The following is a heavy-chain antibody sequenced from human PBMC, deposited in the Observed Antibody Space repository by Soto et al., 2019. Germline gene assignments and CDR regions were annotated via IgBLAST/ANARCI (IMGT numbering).Heavy chain of an antibody. CDR3: AREGQLGY. J-gene: IGHJ4*02. Sequence: QVRLVQSGAEVKKPGASVKVSCKASGYTFTNYGFSWVRQAPGQGLEWMGWISAYNGNRHYAERLQGRVTMTTDTSTSTAYMELKRLSYDDTAVYYCAREGQLGYWGQGTPVTVSS. D-gene: IGHD6-6*01. CDR2: ISAYNGNR. CDR1: GYTFTNYG. V-gene: IGHV1-18*01.